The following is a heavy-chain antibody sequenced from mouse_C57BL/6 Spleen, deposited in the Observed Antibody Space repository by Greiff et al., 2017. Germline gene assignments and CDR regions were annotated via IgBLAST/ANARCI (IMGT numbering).Heavy chain of an antibody. CDR3: ARYSSWDFDV. CDR2: ISDGGSYT. Sequence: EVLLVESGGGLVKPGGSLKLSCAASGFTFSSYAMSWVRQTPEKRLEWVATISDGGSYTYYPDNVKGRFTISRDNAKNNLYLHMSHLTSEDTAMYYGARYSSWDFDVWGTGTTVTVSS. J-gene: IGHJ1*03. V-gene: IGHV5-4*01. D-gene: IGHD2-5*01. CDR1: GFTFSSYA.